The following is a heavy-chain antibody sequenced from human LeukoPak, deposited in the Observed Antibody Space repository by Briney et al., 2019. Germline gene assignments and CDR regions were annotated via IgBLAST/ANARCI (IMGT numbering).Heavy chain of an antibody. V-gene: IGHV1-69*06. CDR3: AREKSIAARRRIGAFDI. CDR2: IIPIFGTA. D-gene: IGHD6-6*01. CDR1: GGTFSSYA. J-gene: IGHJ3*02. Sequence: SVKVSCKASGGTFSSYAISWVRQAPGQGLEWMGGIIPIFGTANYAQKFQGRVTITADKSTSTAYMELSSLRSEDTAVYYCAREKSIAARRRIGAFDIWGQGTMVTVSS.